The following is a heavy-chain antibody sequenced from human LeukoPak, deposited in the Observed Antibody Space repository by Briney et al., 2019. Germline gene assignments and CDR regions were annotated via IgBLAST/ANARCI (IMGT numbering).Heavy chain of an antibody. D-gene: IGHD2-2*01. Sequence: ASVKVSCKASGYTFTVYYMHWVRQAPGQGLEWIGWINPNSGVTNYAQKFQGRVTMTRDTSIGTAYMELSRLRSDDTAVYYCARPPLVGGFDYWGQGTLVTVSS. CDR3: ARPPLVGGFDY. J-gene: IGHJ4*02. CDR1: GYTFTVYY. CDR2: INPNSGVT. V-gene: IGHV1-2*02.